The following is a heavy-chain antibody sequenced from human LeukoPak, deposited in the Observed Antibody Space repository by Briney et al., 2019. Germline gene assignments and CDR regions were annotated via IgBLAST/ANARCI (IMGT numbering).Heavy chain of an antibody. CDR2: IQHDGNVK. CDR3: GNQCSGGTCPEH. CDR1: GFSISRYW. D-gene: IGHD2-15*01. V-gene: IGHV3-7*01. J-gene: IGHJ1*01. Sequence: GGSLRLSCAASGFSISRYWMTWVRQAPGKGLEWVGNIQHDGNVKHYVDSVRGRFTISRDNAKNSVYLQMNSLRAEDSAVYFCGNQCSGGTCPEHWGQGNQVTVSS.